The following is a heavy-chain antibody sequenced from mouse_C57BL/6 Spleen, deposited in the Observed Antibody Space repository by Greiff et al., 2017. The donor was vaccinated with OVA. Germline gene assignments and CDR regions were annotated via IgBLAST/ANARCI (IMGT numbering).Heavy chain of an antibody. Sequence: QVQLQQPGAELVMPGASVKLSCKASGYTFTSYWMHWVKQRPGQGLEWIGEIDPSDSYTNYNQKFKGKSTLTVDKSSSTAYMQLSSLTSEDSAVYYCARSSNRYYYAMDYWGQGTSVTVSS. V-gene: IGHV1-69*01. D-gene: IGHD2-5*01. CDR3: ARSSNRYYYAMDY. CDR1: GYTFTSYW. J-gene: IGHJ4*01. CDR2: IDPSDSYT.